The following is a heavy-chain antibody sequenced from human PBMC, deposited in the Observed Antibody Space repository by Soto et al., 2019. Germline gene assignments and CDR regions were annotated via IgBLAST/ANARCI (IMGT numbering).Heavy chain of an antibody. V-gene: IGHV3-33*01. CDR3: ARDLGGYVWGTYRSYGMDV. Sequence: VAVIWYDGSNKYSADSVKGRFTISRDNSKNTLYLQMNSLRAEDTAVYYCARDLGGYVWGTYRSYGMDVWGQGTTVTVSS. J-gene: IGHJ6*02. D-gene: IGHD3-16*02. CDR2: IWYDGSNK.